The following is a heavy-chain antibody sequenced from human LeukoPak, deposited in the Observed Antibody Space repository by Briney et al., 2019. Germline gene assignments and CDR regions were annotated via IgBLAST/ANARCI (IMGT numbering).Heavy chain of an antibody. Sequence: ASVKVSCKASGYTFTSYDINWVRQATGQGPEWMGWMNPNSGNTGYAQKFQGRVTMTRNTSISTAYVELSSLRSEDTAVYYCARGGRAIKQQLEGNWFDPWGQGTLVTVSS. CDR1: GYTFTSYD. J-gene: IGHJ5*02. CDR2: MNPNSGNT. V-gene: IGHV1-8*01. D-gene: IGHD6-13*01. CDR3: ARGGRAIKQQLEGNWFDP.